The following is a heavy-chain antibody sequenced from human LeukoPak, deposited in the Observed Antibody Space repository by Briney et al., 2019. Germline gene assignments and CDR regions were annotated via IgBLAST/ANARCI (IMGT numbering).Heavy chain of an antibody. Sequence: GGSLRLSCAASGFTFSSYAMHWVRQAPGKGLEWVAVISYDGSNKYYVDSVKGRFTISRDNSKNTLYLQMNSLRAEDTAVYYCARVYRHTFDYWGQGTLVTVSS. V-gene: IGHV3-30*04. CDR3: ARVYRHTFDY. D-gene: IGHD5-18*01. CDR2: ISYDGSNK. CDR1: GFTFSSYA. J-gene: IGHJ4*02.